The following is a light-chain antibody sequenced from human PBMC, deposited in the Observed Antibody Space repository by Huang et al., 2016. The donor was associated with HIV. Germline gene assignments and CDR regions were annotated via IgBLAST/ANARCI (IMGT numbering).Light chain of an antibody. CDR1: QSVLYSSNNKNY. Sequence: DIVMTQSPASLAVSLGERATINCKSSQSVLYSSNNKNYLAWYQQTPGQPPTLLIYGASTRECGVPDRFSGSGSGTDFTLTISSLQAEDVAVYYCQQYYSTLTFGGGTKVEIK. CDR2: GAS. J-gene: IGKJ4*01. CDR3: QQYYSTLT. V-gene: IGKV4-1*01.